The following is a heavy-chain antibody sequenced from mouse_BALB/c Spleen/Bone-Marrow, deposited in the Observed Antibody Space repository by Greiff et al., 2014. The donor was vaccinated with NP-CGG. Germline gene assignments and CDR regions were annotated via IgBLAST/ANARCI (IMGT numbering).Heavy chain of an antibody. V-gene: IGHV5-4*02. CDR2: ISNGGTYT. Sequence: EVQLVESGGGLVKPGGSLKLSCAASGFTFSDFYMFWFRQTPEKRLEWVATISNGGTYTYYPDSVKGRFTISRDNAENNLYLQMSSLKSEDTAMYYCARSGERYGAMDYWGQGTSVTVTS. CDR1: GFTFSDFY. CDR3: ARSGERYGAMDY. J-gene: IGHJ4*01. D-gene: IGHD1-1*02.